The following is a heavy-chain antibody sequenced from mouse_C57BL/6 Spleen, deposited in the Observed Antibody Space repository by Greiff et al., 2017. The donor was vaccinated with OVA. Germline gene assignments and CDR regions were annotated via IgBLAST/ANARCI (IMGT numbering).Heavy chain of an antibody. J-gene: IGHJ3*01. D-gene: IGHD1-1*01. Sequence: QVQLQQSGPELVKPGASVKISCKASGYAFSSSWMNWVQQRPGKGLEWIGRIYPGVGETNYNGKFKGKATLTADKSASTAYRQLSSLTSEDSAVYLKAPGGYNDYYGRYAYWGQGTLVTVSA. CDR3: APGGYNDYYGRYAY. V-gene: IGHV1-82*01. CDR1: GYAFSSSW. CDR2: IYPGVGET.